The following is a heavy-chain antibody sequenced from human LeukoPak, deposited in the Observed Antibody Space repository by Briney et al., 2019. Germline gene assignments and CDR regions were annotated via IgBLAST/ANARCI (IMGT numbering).Heavy chain of an antibody. CDR2: ISYDGGNK. CDR3: ASSPVSYWSSTSCWGSYFDY. CDR1: GFTFSSYA. Sequence: GRSLRLSCAASGFTFSSYALHWVRQAPGKGLEWVAFISYDGGNKYYADSVKGRFTISRDNSKNTLYLQMNSLRAEDTAVYYCASSPVSYWSSTSCWGSYFDYWGQGTLVTVSS. D-gene: IGHD2-2*01. V-gene: IGHV3-30*04. J-gene: IGHJ4*02.